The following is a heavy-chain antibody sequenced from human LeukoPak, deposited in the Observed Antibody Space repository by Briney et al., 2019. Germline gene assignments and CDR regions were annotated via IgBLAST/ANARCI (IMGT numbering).Heavy chain of an antibody. CDR2: IQYDGGNQ. J-gene: IGHJ4*02. CDR3: AKDFTWAIDY. V-gene: IGHV3-30*02. Sequence: GGSLRLSCTASGFTFSTYDMHWVRQAPGKGLEWMTVIQYDGGNQYYADSVKGRFTISRDNSKNTLYLQMNSLTAEDTAVYYCAKDFTWAIDYWGQGTLVTVSS. D-gene: IGHD2/OR15-2a*01. CDR1: GFTFSTYD.